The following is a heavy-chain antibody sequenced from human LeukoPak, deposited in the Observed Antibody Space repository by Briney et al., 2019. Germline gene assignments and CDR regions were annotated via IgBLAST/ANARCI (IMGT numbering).Heavy chain of an antibody. J-gene: IGHJ6*03. CDR2: INPSCGST. V-gene: IGHV1-46*01. Sequence: ASVKVSCKASGYTFTSYYMHWVRQAPGQGLEWMGIINPSCGSTSYAQKFQGRVTMARDTSTSTVYMELSSLRSDDTAVYYCAREILIYDSWFGSVYYYYMDVWGKGTTVTVSS. CDR3: AREILIYDSWFGSVYYYYMDV. CDR1: GYTFTSYY. D-gene: IGHD3-3*01.